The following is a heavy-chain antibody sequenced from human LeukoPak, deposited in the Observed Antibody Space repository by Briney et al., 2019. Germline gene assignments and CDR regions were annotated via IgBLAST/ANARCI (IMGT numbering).Heavy chain of an antibody. V-gene: IGHV4-34*01. J-gene: IGHJ3*02. CDR2: INHSGST. D-gene: IGHD3-10*01. Sequence: PSETLSLTCADYGGSFSGYYWSWIRQPPGEGLEWIGEINHSGSTDYNPSLKNRVTISVDTSNNQFSLKLSSVTAADTAVYYCARVPTLRIIMVRGAWGTFDIWGQGTMVTVSS. CDR1: GGSFSGYY. CDR3: ARVPTLRIIMVRGAWGTFDI.